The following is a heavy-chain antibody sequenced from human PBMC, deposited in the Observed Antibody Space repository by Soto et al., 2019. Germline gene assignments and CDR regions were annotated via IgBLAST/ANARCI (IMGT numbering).Heavy chain of an antibody. D-gene: IGHD2-15*01. J-gene: IGHJ4*02. CDR3: ARALIVVVVAATPRQYYFDY. CDR1: GGSFSGYY. CDR2: INHSGST. Sequence: SETLSLTCAVYGGSFSGYYWSWIRQPPGKGLEWIGEINHSGSTNYNPSLKSRVTISVDTSKNQFSLKLSSVTAADTAVYYCARALIVVVVAATPRQYYFDYWGQGTLVTVSS. V-gene: IGHV4-34*01.